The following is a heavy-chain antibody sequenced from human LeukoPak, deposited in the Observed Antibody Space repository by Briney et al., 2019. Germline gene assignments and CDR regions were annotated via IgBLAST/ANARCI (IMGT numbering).Heavy chain of an antibody. CDR2: ISGSGGST. CDR1: GFTFSSCA. CDR3: AKVGYGDPPYYFDY. Sequence: GRSLRLSCAASGFTFSSCAMHWVRQAPGKGLEWVSAISGSGGSTYYADSVKGRFTISRDNSKNTLYLQMNSLRAEDTAVYYCAKVGYGDPPYYFDYWGQGTLVTVSS. J-gene: IGHJ4*02. D-gene: IGHD4-17*01. V-gene: IGHV3-23*01.